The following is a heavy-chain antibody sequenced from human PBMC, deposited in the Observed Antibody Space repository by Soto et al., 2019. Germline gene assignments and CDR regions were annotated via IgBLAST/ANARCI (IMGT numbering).Heavy chain of an antibody. CDR1: GGTFSSYA. CDR3: ARGTAMGGREVKKQWLAYWYFDL. V-gene: IGHV1-69*01. D-gene: IGHD6-19*01. CDR2: IIPIFGTA. Sequence: QVQLVQSGAEVKKPGSSVKVSCKASGGTFSSYAISWVRQAPGQGLEWMGGIIPIFGTANYAQKFQGRVTITADESTSTGYMELSSVRSEDTAVYYCARGTAMGGREVKKQWLAYWYFDLWGRGTLVTVSS. J-gene: IGHJ2*01.